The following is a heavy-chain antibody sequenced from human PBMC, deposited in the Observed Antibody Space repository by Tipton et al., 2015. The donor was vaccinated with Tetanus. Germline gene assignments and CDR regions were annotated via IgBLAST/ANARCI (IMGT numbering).Heavy chain of an antibody. D-gene: IGHD2-2*01. Sequence: SLRLSCAASGFSFSSYAMSWVRQAPGKGLEWVSTLSGSGSATYYAGSVGGRFTISRDDSKNTLYLQLSSLRVEDTAVYYCVKHLIPGRAYFDSWGLGTLVTVSS. J-gene: IGHJ4*02. CDR2: LSGSGSAT. V-gene: IGHV3-23*01. CDR3: VKHLIPGRAYFDS. CDR1: GFSFSSYA.